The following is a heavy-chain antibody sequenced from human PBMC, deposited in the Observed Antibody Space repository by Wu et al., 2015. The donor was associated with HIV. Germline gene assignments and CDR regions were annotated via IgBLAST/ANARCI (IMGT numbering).Heavy chain of an antibody. CDR2: ISPNNGAT. J-gene: IGHJ4*02. CDR3: ARGIGYSYGYVDY. CDR1: GYTFTGYY. V-gene: IGHV1-2*02. D-gene: IGHD5-18*01. Sequence: QVQLVQSGAEVKKPGASVKVSCTTSGYTFTGYYIHWVRQAPGQGLEWMGWISPNNGATTYAQKFQGRVTMTRDTSISTAYMELSRLRSDDTAVYYCARGIGYSYGYVDYWGQGTLVTVSS.